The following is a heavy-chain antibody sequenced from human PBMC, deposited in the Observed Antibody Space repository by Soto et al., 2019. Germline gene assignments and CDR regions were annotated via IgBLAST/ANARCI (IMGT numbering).Heavy chain of an antibody. V-gene: IGHV4-59*08. J-gene: IGHJ6*03. CDR2: IYYSGST. CDR1: GGSISSYY. CDR3: ARRVAAAVGDYYYYYMDV. Sequence: SETLSLTCTVSGGSISSYYWSWIRQPPGKGLEWIGYIYYSGSTNYNPSLKSRVTISVDTSKNQFSLKLSSVTAADTAVYYCARRVAAAVGDYYYYYMDVWGKGTTVTVAS. D-gene: IGHD6-13*01.